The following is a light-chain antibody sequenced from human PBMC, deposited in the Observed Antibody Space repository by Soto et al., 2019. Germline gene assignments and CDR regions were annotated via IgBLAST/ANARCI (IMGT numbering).Light chain of an antibody. CDR2: EVS. V-gene: IGLV2-14*03. Sequence: QSLLTQPASWSGSPGQSITISCTGTSSDVGGYNYVSWYQQHPGKGPKLMIYEVSNRPSGVSNRFSGSKSGNTATLTISGLQAEDEADYYCSSYTSTTTRVFGTGSK. CDR3: SSYTSTTTRV. CDR1: SSDVGGYNY. J-gene: IGLJ1*01.